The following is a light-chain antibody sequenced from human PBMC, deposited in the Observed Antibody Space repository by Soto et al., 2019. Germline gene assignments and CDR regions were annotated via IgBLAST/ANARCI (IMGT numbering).Light chain of an antibody. CDR1: SSYVDGYNY. CDR3: ISYTTISTYV. J-gene: IGLJ1*01. CDR2: DVS. V-gene: IGLV2-14*03. Sequence: QSALTPPASLFASPAQPIAISCTGTSSYVDGYNYVSWYQHQPSKAPKLMIYDVSSRPSGVSNRFSGSKSGNTASLTISGLQAEDEADYYCISYTTISTYVFGTGTKVTVL.